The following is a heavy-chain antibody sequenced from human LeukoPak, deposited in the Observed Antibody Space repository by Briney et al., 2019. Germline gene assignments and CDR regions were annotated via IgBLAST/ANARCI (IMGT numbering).Heavy chain of an antibody. CDR1: GYAFTSYY. CDR3: ARDSGEVPDY. J-gene: IGHJ4*02. Sequence: ASVKVSCTASGYAFTSYYMHWVRQAPGQGLEWMGWINPNNGGTKYAQNFQGRVTMTRDTSISTAYMELDRLRFDDTAVYYCARDSGEVPDYWGQGTLVTVSS. CDR2: INPNNGGT. V-gene: IGHV1-2*02. D-gene: IGHD3-10*01.